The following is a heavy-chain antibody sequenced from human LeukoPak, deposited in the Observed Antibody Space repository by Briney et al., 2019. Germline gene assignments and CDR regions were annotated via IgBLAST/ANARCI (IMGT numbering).Heavy chain of an antibody. CDR1: GGSISSSSYY. CDR2: IYYSGST. V-gene: IGHV4-39*07. Sequence: SETLSLTCTVSGGSISSSSYYWGWIRQPPGKGLEWIGSIYYSGSTYYNPALKSRVTISVDTSKNQFSLKLSSVTAADTAVYYCARAVAGDYAFDIWGQGTMVTVSS. CDR3: ARAVAGDYAFDI. J-gene: IGHJ3*02. D-gene: IGHD6-19*01.